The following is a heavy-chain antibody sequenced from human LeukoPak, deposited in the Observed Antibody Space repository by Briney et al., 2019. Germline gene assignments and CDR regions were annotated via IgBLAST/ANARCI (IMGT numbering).Heavy chain of an antibody. Sequence: RSSETLSLTCTVSGGSISSYYWSWIRQPPGKGLEWIGYIYYSGSTNYNPSLKSRVTISVDTSKNQFSLKLSSVTAADTAVYYCARGGYNWNYPNWFDPWGQGTLVTVSS. J-gene: IGHJ5*02. CDR1: GGSISSYY. V-gene: IGHV4-59*01. D-gene: IGHD1-7*01. CDR2: IYYSGST. CDR3: ARGGYNWNYPNWFDP.